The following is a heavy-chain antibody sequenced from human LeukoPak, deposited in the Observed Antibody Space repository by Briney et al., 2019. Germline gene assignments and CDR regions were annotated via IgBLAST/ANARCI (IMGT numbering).Heavy chain of an antibody. CDR3: ARGGAAMAYY. Sequence: GGSLRLSCAASGFNFSSYWMHWVSQAPGKGLVWVSRINSDGSSTSYADSMKGRFTISRDNAKNTLYLQMNSLRVEDTAVYYCARGGAAMAYYWGQGTLVTVSS. CDR2: INSDGSST. D-gene: IGHD5-18*01. CDR1: GFNFSSYW. J-gene: IGHJ4*02. V-gene: IGHV3-74*01.